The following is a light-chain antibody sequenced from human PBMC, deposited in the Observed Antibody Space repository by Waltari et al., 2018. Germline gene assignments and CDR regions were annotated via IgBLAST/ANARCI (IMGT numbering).Light chain of an antibody. V-gene: IGLV3-1*01. J-gene: IGLJ3*02. CDR1: HIRHKY. Sequence: SYKLTQTPSLAVSPGQTASITCSGEHIRHKYVCWYQQKTGQSPELVIYQDDKRPSGIPERFSGSNSGDTATLTISGTQPMDEADYYCQAWDDTTAWVFGGGTKLTVL. CDR3: QAWDDTTAWV. CDR2: QDD.